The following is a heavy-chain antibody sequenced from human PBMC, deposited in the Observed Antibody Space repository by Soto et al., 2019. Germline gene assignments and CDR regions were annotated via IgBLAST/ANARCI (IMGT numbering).Heavy chain of an antibody. CDR3: ARDIGYCSSTSCHRGAYYYYYYTDV. J-gene: IGHJ6*03. CDR1: WDSVSRNSAA. Sequence: PSQTLSLTCVISWDSVSRNSAAWNWIRQSPSRGLEWLGRTYYRSKWYNDYAVSVKSRITINPDTSKNQFSLQLNSVTPEDTAVYYCARDIGYCSSTSCHRGAYYYYYYTDVWGKGTTLTVSS. CDR2: TYYRSKWYN. V-gene: IGHV6-1*01. D-gene: IGHD2-2*03.